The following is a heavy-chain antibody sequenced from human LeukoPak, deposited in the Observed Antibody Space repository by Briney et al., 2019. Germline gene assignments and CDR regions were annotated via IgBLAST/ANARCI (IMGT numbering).Heavy chain of an antibody. CDR2: INSDGSST. J-gene: IGHJ4*02. CDR1: GFTFSSYW. D-gene: IGHD3-22*01. CDR3: ARDGTYYYDSSGYPDY. V-gene: IGHV3-74*01. Sequence: PGGSLRLSCAASGFTFSSYWMHWVRQGPGKGLVWFSRINSDGSSTSYADSVKGRFTISRDNAKNTLYLQMNSLRAEDTAAYYCARDGTYYYDSSGYPDYWGQGTLVTVSS.